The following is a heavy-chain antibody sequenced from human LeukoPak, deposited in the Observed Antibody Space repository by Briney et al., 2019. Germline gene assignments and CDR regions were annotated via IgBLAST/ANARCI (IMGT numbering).Heavy chain of an antibody. V-gene: IGHV5-51*01. CDR1: GYSFTSYW. D-gene: IGHD6-13*01. CDR2: IYPGDSDT. CDR3: ARLLGSSSWDYWYFDL. J-gene: IGHJ2*01. Sequence: GESLKISCKGSGYSFTSYWIGWVRQMPGKGLEWMGIIYPGDSDTRYSPSFQGQVTISADKSISTAYLQWSSLKASDTTMYYCARLLGSSSWDYWYFDLWGRGTLVTVSS.